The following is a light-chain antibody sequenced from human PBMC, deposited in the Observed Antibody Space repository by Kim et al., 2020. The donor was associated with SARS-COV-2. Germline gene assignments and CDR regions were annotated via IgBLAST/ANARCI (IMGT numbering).Light chain of an antibody. CDR1: QSVSSID. Sequence: CHRERAPLACTARQSVSSIDLYGYQKKPGQAPRLLIYGAYSRATGIPERFSGSGSGRDFTLTIRRLGPEDFAGYNCEQYGRAQWTFGQGTKVDIK. CDR2: GAY. J-gene: IGKJ1*01. CDR3: EQYGRAQWT. V-gene: IGKV3-20*01.